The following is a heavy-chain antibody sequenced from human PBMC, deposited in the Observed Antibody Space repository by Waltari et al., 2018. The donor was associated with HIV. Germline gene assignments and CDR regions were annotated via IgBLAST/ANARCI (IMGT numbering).Heavy chain of an antibody. V-gene: IGHV3-48*01. J-gene: IGHJ4*02. CDR1: GFSFSSYS. CDR2: ISTSSSAI. Sequence: EVQLVESGGGLVQPGGSLRLSCTASGFSFSSYSMNWVRRAPGKGLELVSYISTSSSAIYYADSVKGRFTISRDTAKNSLYLQMNSLRAEDTAVYYCARDRTRYYFDSWGQGTLVTVSS. CDR3: ARDRTRYYFDS. D-gene: IGHD6-6*01.